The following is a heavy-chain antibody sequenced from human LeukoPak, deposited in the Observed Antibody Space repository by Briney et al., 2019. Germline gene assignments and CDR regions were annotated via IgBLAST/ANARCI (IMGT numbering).Heavy chain of an antibody. CDR1: GFTVSNSL. J-gene: IGHJ4*02. CDR2: IDTDGSTT. CDR3: ARDRDGYNY. Sequence: GGSLRLSCAASGFTVSNSLMPWVRQVPGKELVWVARIDTDGSTTHYADSVKGRFTISRDNAKNTLYLQMNSLRAEDTAVYYCARDRDGYNYWGQGTLVTVSS. D-gene: IGHD5-24*01. V-gene: IGHV3-74*01.